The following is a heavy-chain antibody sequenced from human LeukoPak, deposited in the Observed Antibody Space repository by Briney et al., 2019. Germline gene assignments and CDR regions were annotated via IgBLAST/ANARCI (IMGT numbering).Heavy chain of an antibody. CDR3: ASPLRTDFGWWRYYGMDV. V-gene: IGHV1-2*02. D-gene: IGHD3-9*01. Sequence: ASVKVSCKASGYTFTSYDINWVRQAPGQGLEWMGWINPNSGGTNYAQKFQGRVTMTRDTSISTAYMELSRLRSDDTAVYYCASPLRTDFGWWRYYGMDVWGQGTTVTVSS. J-gene: IGHJ6*02. CDR2: INPNSGGT. CDR1: GYTFTSYD.